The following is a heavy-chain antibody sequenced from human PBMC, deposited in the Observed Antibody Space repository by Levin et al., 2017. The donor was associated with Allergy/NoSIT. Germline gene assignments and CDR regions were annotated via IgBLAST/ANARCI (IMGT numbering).Heavy chain of an antibody. CDR2: ILYSGNL. D-gene: IGHD3-22*01. V-gene: IGHV4-39*07. Sequence: SSETLSLTCTVSGVSLTGASVNTNKFYWGWVRQPPGQGLEWVGAILYSGNLYFNPSLRSRLAMSLDTSKNQFSVSLSSATAADTAIYYCARGTYYYDRSGTLGPFDSWGQGTLVTVSS. CDR3: ARGTYYYDRSGTLGPFDS. J-gene: IGHJ4*02. CDR1: GVSLTGASVNTNKFY.